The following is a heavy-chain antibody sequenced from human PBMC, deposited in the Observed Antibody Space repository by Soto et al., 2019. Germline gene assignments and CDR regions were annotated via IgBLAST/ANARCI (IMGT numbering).Heavy chain of an antibody. J-gene: IGHJ5*02. CDR1: GGTFSSYA. CDR2: IIPIFGTA. Sequence: GASVKVSCKASGGTFSSYAISWVRQAPGQGLEWMGGIIPIFGTANYAQKFQGRVTITADESTSTAYMELSSLRSEDTAVYYCARDYYDSSGSPFDPWGQGTLVTVSS. D-gene: IGHD3-22*01. V-gene: IGHV1-69*13. CDR3: ARDYYDSSGSPFDP.